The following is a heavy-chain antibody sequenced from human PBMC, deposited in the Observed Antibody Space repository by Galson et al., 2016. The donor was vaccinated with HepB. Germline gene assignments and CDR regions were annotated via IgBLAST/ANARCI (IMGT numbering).Heavy chain of an antibody. D-gene: IGHD4-23*01. CDR2: ILYTGTT. V-gene: IGHV4-31*03. J-gene: IGHJ3*02. CDR1: GGSMNSVGYS. CDR3: ARELTPEAFDI. Sequence: TLSLTCTVSGGSMNSVGYSWSWLRQHPGKGLEWIGYILYTGTTHYNPSLKSRLTMSVDTSKNQFSLKLSSVTAADTAVHYCARELTPEAFDIWGQGTMVIVSS.